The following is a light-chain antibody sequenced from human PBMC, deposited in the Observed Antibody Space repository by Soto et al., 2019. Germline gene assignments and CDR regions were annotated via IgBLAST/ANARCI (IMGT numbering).Light chain of an antibody. J-gene: IGKJ1*01. CDR1: QTISKY. CDR3: QQSNSIPPWT. CDR2: AAS. Sequence: DIQMTQSPSSLSASVGDRVTITCRASQTISKYLNWYQHKPGKGPKLLIYAASTLQSGVPSRFSGSGSGTDFTLTISGLQPEDVATYYCQQSNSIPPWTFGQGTKVDI. V-gene: IGKV1-39*01.